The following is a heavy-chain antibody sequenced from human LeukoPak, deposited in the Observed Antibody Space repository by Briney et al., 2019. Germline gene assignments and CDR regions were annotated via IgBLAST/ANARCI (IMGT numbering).Heavy chain of an antibody. CDR3: AGSSGWLFDY. J-gene: IGHJ4*02. Sequence: GGSLRLSWVGMGFTFSKYWMSWVRHAPGEGLEWGANIKEAGSQIYYVDSVRGRFTISRDNAKNSVYLQMNSLRAEDTAVYYCAGSSGWLFDYWGQGSLVAVSS. D-gene: IGHD6-19*01. V-gene: IGHV3-7*01. CDR1: GFTFSKYW. CDR2: IKEAGSQI.